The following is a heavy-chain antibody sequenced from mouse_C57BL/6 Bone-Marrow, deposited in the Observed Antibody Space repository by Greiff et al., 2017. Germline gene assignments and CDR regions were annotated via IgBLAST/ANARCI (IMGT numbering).Heavy chain of an antibody. Sequence: QVQLQQPGAELVRPGTSVKLSCKASGYTFTSYWMHWVKQRPGQGLEWIGVIDPSDSYTNYNQKFKGKATLTVDKPSSTAYMQLSSLTSEDSAVYYCASSQLGYWGQGTTLTVSS. J-gene: IGHJ2*01. V-gene: IGHV1-59*01. CDR1: GYTFTSYW. CDR2: IDPSDSYT. CDR3: ASSQLGY.